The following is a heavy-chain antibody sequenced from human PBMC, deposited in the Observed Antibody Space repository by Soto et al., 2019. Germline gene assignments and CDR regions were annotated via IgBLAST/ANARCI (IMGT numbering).Heavy chain of an antibody. V-gene: IGHV4-34*01. J-gene: IGHJ4*02. Sequence: QVQLQQWGAGLLKPSETLSLTCAVYDGSFSGYYWSWIRQPPGKGLEWIGEINHSGSTNYNPSLKSRVTISVDTSKNQFSLKLSSVTAADTAVYYCARGYAFMVRGASGYWGQGTLVTVSS. CDR3: ARGYAFMVRGASGY. CDR2: INHSGST. D-gene: IGHD3-10*01. CDR1: DGSFSGYY.